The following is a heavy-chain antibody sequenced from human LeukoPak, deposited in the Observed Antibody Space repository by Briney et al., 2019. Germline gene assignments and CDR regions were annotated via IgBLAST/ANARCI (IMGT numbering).Heavy chain of an antibody. CDR3: ARVGYCSGGSCPRRNYYYYYMDV. CDR1: GYTFTSYA. D-gene: IGHD2-15*01. V-gene: IGHV1-69*13. Sequence: SVKVSCKASGYTFTSYAMNWVRQAPGQGLEWMGGIIPIFGTTNYAQKFQGRVTITADESTSTAYMELSSLRSEDTAVYYCARVGYCSGGSCPRRNYYYYYMDVWGKGTTVTISS. J-gene: IGHJ6*03. CDR2: IIPIFGTT.